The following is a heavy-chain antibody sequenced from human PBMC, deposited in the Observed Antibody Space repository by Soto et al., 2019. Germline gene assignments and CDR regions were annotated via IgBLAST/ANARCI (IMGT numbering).Heavy chain of an antibody. CDR2: INHSGST. V-gene: IGHV4-34*01. CDR1: GGSFSGYY. Sequence: SETLSLTCAVYGGSFSGYYWSWIRQPPGKGLEWIGEINHSGSTNYNPSLKSRVTISVDTSKNQFSLKLSSVTAADTAVYYCHVEGTTYTGESHDAFDIWGQGTMVTVSS. J-gene: IGHJ3*02. D-gene: IGHD1-7*01. CDR3: HVEGTTYTGESHDAFDI.